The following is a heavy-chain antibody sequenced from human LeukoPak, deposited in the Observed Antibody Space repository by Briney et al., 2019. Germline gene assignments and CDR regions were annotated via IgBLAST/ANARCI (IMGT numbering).Heavy chain of an antibody. CDR1: GFNFSTYW. CDR2: IMKDGSEK. V-gene: IGHV3-7*01. Sequence: GGSLRLSCAASGFNFSTYWMTWVRQAPGKGLEWVANIMKDGSEKYYADSVQGRFTISRDNAKNSLSLQMNSLRAEDTALYYCARRYSGYEWAFDIWGQGTMVTVSS. CDR3: ARRYSGYEWAFDI. D-gene: IGHD5-12*01. J-gene: IGHJ3*02.